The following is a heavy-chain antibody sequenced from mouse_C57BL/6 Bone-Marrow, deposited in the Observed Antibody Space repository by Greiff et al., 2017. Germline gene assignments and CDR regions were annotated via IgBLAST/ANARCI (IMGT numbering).Heavy chain of an antibody. V-gene: IGHV1-69*01. CDR1: GYTFTSYW. J-gene: IGHJ3*01. CDR2: IDPSDSYT. CDR3: ANLLAY. Sequence: VKLQQPGAELVMPGASVKLSCKASGYTFTSYWMHWVKQRPGQGLEWIGEIDPSDSYTNYNQKFKGKSTLTVDKSSSTAYRQLSSLTSEDSAVLYCANLLAYWGQGTLVTVSA.